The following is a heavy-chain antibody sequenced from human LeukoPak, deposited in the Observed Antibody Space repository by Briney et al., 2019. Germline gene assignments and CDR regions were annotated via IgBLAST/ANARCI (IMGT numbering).Heavy chain of an antibody. J-gene: IGHJ4*02. D-gene: IGHD4-11*01. V-gene: IGHV1-2*02. CDR3: ARDGPGGTVTLGFDY. CDR2: INPNSGGT. CDR1: GYTFTGYY. Sequence: ASVKVSCKASGYTFTGYYIHWVRQAPGQGLEWMGWINPNSGGTNYAQKFQGRVTMTRDTSISTAYMELSRLRSDDTAVYYCARDGPGGTVTLGFDYWGQGTLVTVSS.